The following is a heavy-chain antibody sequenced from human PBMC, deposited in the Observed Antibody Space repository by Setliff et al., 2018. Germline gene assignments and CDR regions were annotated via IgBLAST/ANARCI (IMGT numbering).Heavy chain of an antibody. Sequence: GSLRLSCGASGFTYKNDWVSWVRQAPGKGLEWLASINPHASEKYYVDSVKGRFTISRDNAKNSLSLQMNNLRTEDTAVYYCFGAGTCSYWGQGTLVTVSS. V-gene: IGHV3-7*01. J-gene: IGHJ4*02. CDR3: FGAGTCSY. D-gene: IGHD3-10*01. CDR1: GFTYKNDW. CDR2: INPHASEK.